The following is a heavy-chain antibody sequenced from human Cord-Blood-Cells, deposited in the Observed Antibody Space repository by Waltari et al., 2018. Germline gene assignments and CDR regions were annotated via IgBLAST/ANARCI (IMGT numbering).Heavy chain of an antibody. CDR2: ISYDGSNK. Sequence: QVQLVESGGGVVQPGRSLRLSCAASGFTVSRYSMHWVRQAPGKGLEWVAVISYDGSNKYYADSVKGRFTISRDNSKNTLYLQMNSLRAEDTAVYYCARFWRYAFDIWGQGTMVTVSS. CDR1: GFTVSRYS. D-gene: IGHD3-3*01. J-gene: IGHJ3*02. CDR3: ARFWRYAFDI. V-gene: IGHV3-30-3*01.